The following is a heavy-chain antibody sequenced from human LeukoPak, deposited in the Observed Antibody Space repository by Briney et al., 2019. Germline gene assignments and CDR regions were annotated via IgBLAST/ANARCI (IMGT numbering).Heavy chain of an antibody. CDR2: INPNSGGT. Sequence: GASVKVSCKASGYTFTGYYMHWVRQAPGQGLEWMGWINPNSGGTNYAQKFQGRVTMTRDTSISTAYMELSRLRSDDTAVYYCARGNIKDYYDSSGYYSDYWGQGTLVTVSS. CDR3: ARGNIKDYYDSSGYYSDY. J-gene: IGHJ4*02. V-gene: IGHV1-2*02. CDR1: GYTFTGYY. D-gene: IGHD3-22*01.